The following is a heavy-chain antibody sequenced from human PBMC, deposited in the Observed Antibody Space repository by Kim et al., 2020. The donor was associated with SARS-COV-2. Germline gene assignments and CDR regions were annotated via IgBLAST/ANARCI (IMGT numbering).Heavy chain of an antibody. CDR2: ISYDGSNK. V-gene: IGHV3-30-3*01. D-gene: IGHD2-15*01. CDR1: GFTFSSYA. J-gene: IGHJ4*02. Sequence: GGSLRLSCAASGFTFSSYAMHWVRQAPGKGLEWVAVISYDGSNKYYADSVKGRFTISRDNSKNTLYLQMNSLRAEDTAVYYCASGGNSDYWGQGTLVTVSS. CDR3: ASGGNSDY.